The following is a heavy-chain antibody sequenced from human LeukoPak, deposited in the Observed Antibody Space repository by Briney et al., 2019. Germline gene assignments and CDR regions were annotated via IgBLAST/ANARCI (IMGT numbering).Heavy chain of an antibody. Sequence: GGSLRLSCAASGFTFSSYAMSWVRQAPGKGLEWVSAISGSGGSTYYADSVKGRFTISRDNSKNTLYLQMNSLRAEDTAVYYCAKVGESFGYQLLYYDYWGQGTLVTVSS. CDR2: ISGSGGST. CDR1: GFTFSSYA. CDR3: AKVGESFGYQLLYYDY. J-gene: IGHJ4*02. V-gene: IGHV3-23*01. D-gene: IGHD2-2*02.